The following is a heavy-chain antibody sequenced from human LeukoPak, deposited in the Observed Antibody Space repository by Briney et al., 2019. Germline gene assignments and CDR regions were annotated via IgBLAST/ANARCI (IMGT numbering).Heavy chain of an antibody. CDR1: GGSITSSSYF. CDR3: ARHGVVVTPFDY. Sequence: SETLSLTCTVSGGSITSSSYFWGWIRQAPGKGLEWIGSIYYSGSTYFNPYLKSRVTISVDTSTNQFSLKLTSVTAADTAVYYCARHGVVVTPFDYWGQGTVVTVSS. V-gene: IGHV4-39*01. J-gene: IGHJ4*02. D-gene: IGHD3-22*01. CDR2: IYYSGST.